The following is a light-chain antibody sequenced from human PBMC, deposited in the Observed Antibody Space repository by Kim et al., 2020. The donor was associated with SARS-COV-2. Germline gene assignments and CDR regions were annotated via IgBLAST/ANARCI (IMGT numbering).Light chain of an antibody. CDR2: QDS. V-gene: IGLV3-1*01. Sequence: SYELTQPPSVSVSPGQTASITCSGEKLGDKYACWYQQKPGQSPVLVIYQDSMRPSGIPERFSGSNSENTATLTISGTQAVDEADYYCQAWVSSTVVFGGGTQLTVL. CDR1: KLGDKY. CDR3: QAWVSSTVV. J-gene: IGLJ2*01.